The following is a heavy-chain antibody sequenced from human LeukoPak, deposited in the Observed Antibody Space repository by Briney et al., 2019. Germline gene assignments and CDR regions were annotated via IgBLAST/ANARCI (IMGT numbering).Heavy chain of an antibody. D-gene: IGHD6-13*01. J-gene: IGHJ1*01. CDR1: GGSISSYY. CDR3: ARSGGLYTSTWYFHR. V-gene: IGHV4-59*08. Sequence: SETLSLTCTVSGGSISSYYWSWIRQPPGKGLEWIGYIYNSGSTNYNPSLKSRVTISVDTSKNQFSLKLSSVTAADTAVYYCARSGGLYTSTWYFHRWGQGTLVTVSS. CDR2: IYNSGST.